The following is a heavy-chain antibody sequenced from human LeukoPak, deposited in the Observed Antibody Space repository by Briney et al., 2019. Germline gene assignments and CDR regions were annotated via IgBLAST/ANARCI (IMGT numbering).Heavy chain of an antibody. CDR1: GGSISSYY. D-gene: IGHD6-13*01. V-gene: IGHV4-59*01. CDR2: IYYSGST. CDR3: ARLIAAAAPDPYYYYHYMDV. J-gene: IGHJ6*03. Sequence: SETLSLTCTVSGGSISSYYWSWIRQPPGKGLEWIGYIYYSGSTNYNPSLKSRVTISVDTSKNQFSLKLSSVTAADTAVYYCARLIAAAAPDPYYYYHYMDVWGKGTTVTVSS.